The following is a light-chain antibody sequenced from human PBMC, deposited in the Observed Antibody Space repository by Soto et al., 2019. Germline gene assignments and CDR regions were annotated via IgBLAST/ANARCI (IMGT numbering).Light chain of an antibody. J-gene: IGLJ1*01. V-gene: IGLV2-14*03. CDR3: SSFTSSMTNV. CDR1: SSDVGGYNS. CDR2: DVG. Sequence: QSVLTQPASVSGSPGESITISCTGTSSDVGGYNSVSWYQHHPGKAPELILYDVGDRPSGVSYRFSGSKSGNTASLTISELQAADEADYFCSSFTSSMTNVFGSGTKVTVL.